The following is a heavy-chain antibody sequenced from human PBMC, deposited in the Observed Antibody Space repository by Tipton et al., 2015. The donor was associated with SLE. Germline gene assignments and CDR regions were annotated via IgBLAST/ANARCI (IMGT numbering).Heavy chain of an antibody. CDR3: ARILVMAQDY. D-gene: IGHD2/OR15-2a*01. CDR2: ISWNSGSI. Sequence: SLRLSCAASGFTFDDYAMHGVRQAPGKGLEWVSGISWNSGSIGYADSVKGRFTISRDNAKNSLYLQMNSLRAEDTAVYYCARILVMAQDYWGQGTLVTVSS. V-gene: IGHV3-9*01. CDR1: GFTFDDYA. J-gene: IGHJ4*02.